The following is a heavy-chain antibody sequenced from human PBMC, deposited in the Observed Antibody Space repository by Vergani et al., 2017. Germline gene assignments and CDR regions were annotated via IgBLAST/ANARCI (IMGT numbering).Heavy chain of an antibody. J-gene: IGHJ4*02. V-gene: IGHV3-23*01. D-gene: IGHD3-16*01. CDR2: ISGPGLST. CDR1: GFTFSNSA. Sequence: EVHLLESGGGLVQSGGSLRLSCAASGFTFSNSAVSWVRQAPGRGLAWVSSISGPGLSTYYADSVKGRFSISRDNSKNTVFLQMHSLRAEDTAIYYCVKDSDTGNLGVFDNWGQGTLVTVSS. CDR3: VKDSDTGNLGVFDN.